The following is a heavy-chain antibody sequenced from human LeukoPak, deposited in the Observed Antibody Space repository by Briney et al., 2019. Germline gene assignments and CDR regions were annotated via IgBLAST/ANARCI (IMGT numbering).Heavy chain of an antibody. CDR3: AKGGRWLLGSLYFDY. V-gene: IGHV3-53*05. Sequence: PGGSLRLSCAASGFTVSANYMSWVRQAPAKGLEWVSVIYMNGVTYHADSVKGRFTISRDDSKNTVYLQMSSLRAEDTAVYYCAKGGRWLLGSLYFDYWGQGALVTVSS. J-gene: IGHJ4*02. D-gene: IGHD5-12*01. CDR2: IYMNGVT. CDR1: GFTVSANY.